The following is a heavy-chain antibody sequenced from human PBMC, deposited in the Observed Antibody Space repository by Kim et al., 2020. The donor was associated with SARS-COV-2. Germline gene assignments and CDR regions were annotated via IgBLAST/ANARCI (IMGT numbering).Heavy chain of an antibody. CDR3: AIYDSSGHFDY. Sequence: TYYADSVKGRFTISRDNSKNTLYLQMNSLRAEDTAVYYCAIYDSSGHFDYWGQGTLVTVSS. CDR2: T. V-gene: IGHV3-23*01. J-gene: IGHJ4*02. D-gene: IGHD3-22*01.